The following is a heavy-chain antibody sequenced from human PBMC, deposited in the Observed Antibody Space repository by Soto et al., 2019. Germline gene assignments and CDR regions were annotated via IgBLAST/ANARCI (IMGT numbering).Heavy chain of an antibody. D-gene: IGHD1-26*01. CDR2: INHLETT. CDR3: ARGGGSDSFDY. CDR1: GASITFGGYS. Sequence: QLQLHESGSGLVKPSQTLSLTCTVSGASITFGGYSWSWIRQTPGKGLEWIGYINHLETTFYNPSLESRLTLSIDRAKNQFSLKLHSISAADRAVYFCARGGGSDSFDYWGQGILVTVSS. J-gene: IGHJ4*02. V-gene: IGHV4-30-2*01.